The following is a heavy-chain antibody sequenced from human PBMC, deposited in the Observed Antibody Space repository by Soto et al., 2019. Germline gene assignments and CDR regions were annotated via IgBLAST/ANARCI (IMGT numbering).Heavy chain of an antibody. CDR3: ARAGVNDYIWGGGAFDI. V-gene: IGHV3-74*01. J-gene: IGHJ3*02. CDR1: GFTFSSYW. CDR2: INSDGSNT. D-gene: IGHD3-16*01. Sequence: VQLVESGGGLVQPGGSLRLSCAASGFTFSSYWMHWVRQAPGKGLVWVSRINSDGSNTIYADSVKGRFTISRDNAKKTLYLQMNSLRAEDTAVYYCARAGVNDYIWGGGAFDIWGQGTMVTVSS.